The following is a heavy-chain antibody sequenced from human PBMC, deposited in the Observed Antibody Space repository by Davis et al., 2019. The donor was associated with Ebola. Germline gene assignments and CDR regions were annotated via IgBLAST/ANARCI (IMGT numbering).Heavy chain of an antibody. V-gene: IGHV3-21*01. Sequence: GESLKISCAASGFTFSSYSMNWVRQAPGKGLEWVSSISSSSSYIYYADSVKGRFTISRDNSKNTLYLQMNSLRAEDTAVYYCARDSGPFEYHHGMDVWGQGTTVTVSS. CDR1: GFTFSSYS. J-gene: IGHJ6*02. CDR2: ISSSSSYI. D-gene: IGHD6-6*01. CDR3: ARDSGPFEYHHGMDV.